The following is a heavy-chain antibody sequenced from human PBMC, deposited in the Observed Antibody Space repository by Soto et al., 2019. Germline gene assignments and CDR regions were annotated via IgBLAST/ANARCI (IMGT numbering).Heavy chain of an antibody. CDR3: AKDVEGFITVLHD. CDR2: ISGSGGST. CDR1: GFTFSSYA. J-gene: IGHJ4*02. Sequence: WGSLRLSCAASGFTFSSYAMSWVRQAPGKGLEWVSGISGSGGSTKHADSVKGRLTISRDNSKNTLYLQMNSLRAEDTAVYYCAKDVEGFITVLHDWGQGTQVT. D-gene: IGHD3-22*01. V-gene: IGHV3-23*01.